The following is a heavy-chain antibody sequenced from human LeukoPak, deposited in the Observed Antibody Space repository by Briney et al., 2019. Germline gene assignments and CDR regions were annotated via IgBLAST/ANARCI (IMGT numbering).Heavy chain of an antibody. Sequence: GGSLRLSCEGSGFTFSNYWMSWVRQAPGKGLEWVSAISGSGGSTYYADSVKGRFTISRDNSKNTVSLQMNSLRVEDTAVYYCTRDHITSWQIDFWGQGTMVTVSS. D-gene: IGHD2-2*01. CDR2: ISGSGGST. J-gene: IGHJ4*02. CDR1: GFTFSNYW. V-gene: IGHV3-23*01. CDR3: TRDHITSWQIDF.